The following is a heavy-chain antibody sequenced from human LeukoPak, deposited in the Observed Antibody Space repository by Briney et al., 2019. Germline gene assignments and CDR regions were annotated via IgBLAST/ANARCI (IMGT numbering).Heavy chain of an antibody. V-gene: IGHV3-23*01. D-gene: IGHD3-10*01. CDR2: ISDSNGGT. CDR1: GFTFSTYA. Sequence: GGSLRLSCTASGFTFSTYAMSWVRQAPGKGLEWVSVISDSNGGTYYADSVKGRFTISRDNSKNTLFLQMNSLRVEDTATYYCAKGTERYREVSSFDSWGRGTLVAVSS. J-gene: IGHJ4*02. CDR3: AKGTERYREVSSFDS.